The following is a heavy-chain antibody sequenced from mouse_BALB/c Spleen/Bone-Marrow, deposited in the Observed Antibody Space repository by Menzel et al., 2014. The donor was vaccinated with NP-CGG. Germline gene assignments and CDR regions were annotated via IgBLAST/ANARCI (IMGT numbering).Heavy chain of an antibody. J-gene: IGHJ3*01. CDR1: GFNIXDTY. D-gene: IGHD2-2*01. Sequence: EVQLQQSGAELVKPGASVKLSCTASGFNIXDTYMHWVKQRPEQGLEWIGRIDPANGNTKYDPKFQGKATITADTSSNTAYLQLSSLTSEDTAVYYCARNYGYDKSFAYWGQGTLVTVSA. V-gene: IGHV14-3*02. CDR2: IDPANGNT. CDR3: ARNYGYDKSFAY.